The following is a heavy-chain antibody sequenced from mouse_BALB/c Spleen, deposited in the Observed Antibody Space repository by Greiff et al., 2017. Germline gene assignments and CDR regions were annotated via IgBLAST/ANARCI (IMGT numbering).Heavy chain of an antibody. CDR3: ARDDYRYDGDSLRFAY. V-gene: IGHV1-82*01. CDR2: IYPGDGDT. Sequence: VQLQQSGPELVKPGASVKISCKASGYAFSSSWMNWVKQRPGQGLEWIGRIYPGDGDTNYNGKFKGKATLTADKSSSTAYMQLSSLTSVDSAVYFCARDDYRYDGDSLRFAYWGQGTLVTVSA. D-gene: IGHD2-14*01. CDR1: GYAFSSSW. J-gene: IGHJ3*01.